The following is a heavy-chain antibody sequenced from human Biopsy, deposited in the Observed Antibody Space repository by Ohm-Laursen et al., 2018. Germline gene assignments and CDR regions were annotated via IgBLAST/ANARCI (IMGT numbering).Heavy chain of an antibody. CDR1: GYSFTSYY. V-gene: IGHV1-46*01. Sequence: SSVSVSCKASGYSFTSYYMHWVRQAPGQGLEWMGMINPSGSTTSYPQIFQGRVTMTRDTSKSTVYMELSSLRSADTAVYFCARNTGWYGDLYYFDYWGQGTLVTVSS. CDR2: INPSGSTT. CDR3: ARNTGWYGDLYYFDY. D-gene: IGHD6-19*01. J-gene: IGHJ4*02.